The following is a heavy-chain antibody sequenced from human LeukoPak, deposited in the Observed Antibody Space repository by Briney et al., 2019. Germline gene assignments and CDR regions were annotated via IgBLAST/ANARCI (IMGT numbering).Heavy chain of an antibody. D-gene: IGHD4-17*01. J-gene: IGHJ4*02. Sequence: GGSLRLSCAASGFSFSTYSMNWVRQAPGKGLEWVSSISSGSSYISYADSVKGRFTVSRDNAKNSLYLQMNSLRAEDTAVYYCASIYGDHAVDFWGQGTLVTVSS. CDR1: GFSFSTYS. CDR2: ISSGSSYI. CDR3: ASIYGDHAVDF. V-gene: IGHV3-21*01.